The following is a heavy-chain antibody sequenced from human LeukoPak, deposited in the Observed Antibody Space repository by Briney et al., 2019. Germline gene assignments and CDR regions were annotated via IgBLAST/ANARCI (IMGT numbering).Heavy chain of an antibody. CDR1: GYSISSGYY. CDR3: ARGRAVAGSGGN. D-gene: IGHD6-19*01. Sequence: PSETLSLTCAVSGYSISSGYYWGWIRQPPGKGLEWIGSIYHSGGTYYNPSLKSRVTISVDTSKNQFSLKLSPVTAADTAVYYCARGRAVAGSGGNWGQGTLVTVSS. J-gene: IGHJ4*02. V-gene: IGHV4-38-2*01. CDR2: IYHSGGT.